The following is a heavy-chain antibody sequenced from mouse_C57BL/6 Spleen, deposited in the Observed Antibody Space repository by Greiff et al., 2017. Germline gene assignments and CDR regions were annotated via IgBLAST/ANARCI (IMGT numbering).Heavy chain of an antibody. Sequence: QVQLQQPGAELVRPGSSVKLSCKVSGYTFTSYWMHWVKQRPIQGLEWIGNIDPSDSETYYNQKFKDKATLTVDKSSSTAYMQLSSLASEDSAVYYCARMGGYLYAMDYWGQGTSVTVSS. J-gene: IGHJ4*01. V-gene: IGHV1-52*01. CDR2: IDPSDSET. CDR1: GYTFTSYW. D-gene: IGHD5-1*01. CDR3: ARMGGYLYAMDY.